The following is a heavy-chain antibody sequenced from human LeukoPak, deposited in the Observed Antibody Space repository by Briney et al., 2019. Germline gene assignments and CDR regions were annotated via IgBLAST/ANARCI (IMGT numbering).Heavy chain of an antibody. D-gene: IGHD2-21*01. CDR3: PSSGDPADY. J-gene: IGHJ4*02. CDR2: ISSSGSSI. Sequence: AGSLRLSCAASGFTFSEYYMSWVRQAAGKGLGWGSYISSSGSSIYYADSVKSRFTISRDNPKHSLYLQMTRLRADDTAVYSFPSSGDPADYWGQGTLVTASS. CDR1: GFTFSEYY. V-gene: IGHV3-11*04.